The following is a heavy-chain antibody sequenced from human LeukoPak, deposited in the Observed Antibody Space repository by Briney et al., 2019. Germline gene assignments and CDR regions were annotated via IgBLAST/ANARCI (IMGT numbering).Heavy chain of an antibody. D-gene: IGHD3-22*01. Sequence: GGSLSLSCAASGFTFSSYAMHWVRQAPGKRLEWVAVISYDGSNKYYADSVKGRFTISRDNSKNTLYLQMNSLRAEDTAVYYCARGTYYYDSSGLFDYWGQGTLVTVSS. CDR3: ARGTYYYDSSGLFDY. J-gene: IGHJ4*02. CDR1: GFTFSSYA. V-gene: IGHV3-30-3*01. CDR2: ISYDGSNK.